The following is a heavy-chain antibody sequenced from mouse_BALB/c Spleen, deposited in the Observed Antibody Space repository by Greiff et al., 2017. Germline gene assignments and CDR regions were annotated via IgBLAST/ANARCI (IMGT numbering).Heavy chain of an antibody. J-gene: IGHJ2*01. V-gene: IGHV1-4*02. CDR2: INPSSGYT. CDR3: ARGANDGYYVSFDY. CDR1: GYTFTSYT. D-gene: IGHD2-3*01. Sequence: QVQLQQSAAELARPGASVKMSCKASGYTFTSYTMHWVKQRPGQGLEWIGYINPSSGYTEYNQKFKDKTTLTADKSSSTAYMQLSSLTSEDSAVYYCARGANDGYYVSFDYWGQGTTLTVSS.